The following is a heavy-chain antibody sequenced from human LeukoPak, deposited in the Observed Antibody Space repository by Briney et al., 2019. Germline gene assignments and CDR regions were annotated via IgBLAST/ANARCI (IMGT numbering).Heavy chain of an antibody. D-gene: IGHD3-3*01. J-gene: IGHJ3*01. CDR3: ATVVGGYYPPVEGFDL. CDR1: GFTLSHYW. Sequence: PVGSLKVSCAASGFTLSHYWMHWVRQAPGKGLVWVSRIDPDGSSTSYADSVKGRFTISRDNAKNTLDMQMNSLTAEDTAVYYCATVVGGYYPPVEGFDLWGQGTIVPATS. V-gene: IGHV3-74*01. CDR2: IDPDGSST.